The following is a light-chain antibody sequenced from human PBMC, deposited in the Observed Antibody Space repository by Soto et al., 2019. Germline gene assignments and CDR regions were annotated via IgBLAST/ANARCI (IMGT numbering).Light chain of an antibody. CDR1: SSNIGSNT. CDR2: TNS. V-gene: IGLV1-44*01. CDR3: AAWDDSLNGLV. Sequence: QSVLTQPPSASGTLGQRVTISCSGSSSNIGSNTVKWYQHLAGTAPKLLIYTNSQRPSGVPDRFSGSKSGTSASLAISGLQSEDEADYYCAAWDDSLNGLVFGTGTKLTVL. J-gene: IGLJ1*01.